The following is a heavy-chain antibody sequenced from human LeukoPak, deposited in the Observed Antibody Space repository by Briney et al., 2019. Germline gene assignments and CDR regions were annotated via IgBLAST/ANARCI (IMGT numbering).Heavy chain of an antibody. CDR2: IYYSGST. V-gene: IGHV4-31*03. CDR3: AAKGGGYDYRY. CDR1: NVSVGSGAYY. Sequence: PSQTLSLTCIVSNVSVGSGAYYWTWIRQHPGKGLEWIGYIYYSGSTYFSPSLKSRVSMSVDTSKNQFSLRLTSVTAAGTAVYFCAAKGGGYDYRYWGQGTLVTVSS. D-gene: IGHD5-12*01. J-gene: IGHJ4*02.